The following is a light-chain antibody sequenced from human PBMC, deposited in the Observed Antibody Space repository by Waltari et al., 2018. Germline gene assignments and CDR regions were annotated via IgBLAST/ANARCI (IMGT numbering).Light chain of an antibody. CDR3: NSYAGSNNNV. V-gene: IGLV2-8*01. J-gene: IGLJ1*01. Sequence: QSDLTQPPSASGSPGQSVTISCTGTSNDVGAYNYVSWYQQHPGKAPKLMIYEVTKRHAGVPDRFSGSKSGNTASLTVSGLQAEDEADYYCNSYAGSNNNVFGTGTKVTVL. CDR1: SNDVGAYNY. CDR2: EVT.